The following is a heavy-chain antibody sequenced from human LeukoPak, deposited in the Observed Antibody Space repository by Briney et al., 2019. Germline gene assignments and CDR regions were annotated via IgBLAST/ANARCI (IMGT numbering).Heavy chain of an antibody. CDR3: ARVVPALGLWFGELFGYFDY. D-gene: IGHD3-10*01. CDR2: IKQDGSEK. Sequence: PGGSLRLSCAASGFTFSSYWMSRVRQAPGKGLEWVANIKQDGSEKYYVDSVKGRFTISRDNAKNSLYLQMNSLRAEDTAVYYCARVVPALGLWFGELFGYFDYWGQGTLVTVSS. J-gene: IGHJ4*02. V-gene: IGHV3-7*01. CDR1: GFTFSSYW.